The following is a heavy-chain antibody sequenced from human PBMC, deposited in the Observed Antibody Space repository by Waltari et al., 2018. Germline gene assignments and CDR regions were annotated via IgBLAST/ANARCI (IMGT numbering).Heavy chain of an antibody. CDR1: GYSISSGYY. CDR3: ARHPEQLVGYWYFDL. V-gene: IGHV4-38-2*01. Sequence: QVQLQESGPGLVKPSETLSLTCDVSGYSISSGYYWGWIRQPPGKGLEWIGSIYHSGIPYQTPSLKSRLTISLDTSKNQFSLKLSSVTAADTAVFYCARHPEQLVGYWYFDLWGRGTLVTVSS. D-gene: IGHD6-6*01. CDR2: IYHSGIP. J-gene: IGHJ2*01.